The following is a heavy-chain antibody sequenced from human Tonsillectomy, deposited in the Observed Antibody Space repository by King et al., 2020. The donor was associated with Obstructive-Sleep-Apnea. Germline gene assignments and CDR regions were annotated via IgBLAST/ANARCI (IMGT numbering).Heavy chain of an antibody. CDR2: ISWDSGNI. V-gene: IGHV3-9*01. D-gene: IGHD3-16*01. CDR3: ASKRTPRNCILIENFRNDGFDV. Sequence: VQLVESGGGLVQPGGSLRLSCAASGFILDNFAMYWVRQAPGKGLEWVSGISWDSGNIAYADSVRGRFTTSRDNARKSLYLQMNSLRGGDTAVYFCASKRTPRNCILIENFRNDGFDVWGQGTTVTVSS. J-gene: IGHJ3*01. CDR1: GFILDNFA.